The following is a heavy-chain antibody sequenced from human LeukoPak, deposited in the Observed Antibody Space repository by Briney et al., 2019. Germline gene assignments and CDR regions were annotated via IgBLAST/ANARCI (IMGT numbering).Heavy chain of an antibody. D-gene: IGHD2-2*02. Sequence: SQTLSLTCTVSGGSISSGDYNWSWIRQPPGKGLEWIGYIYYSGSTYYNPSLKSRVTISVDTSKNQFSLKLSSVTASDTAVYYCAREDGSTSCYTLWGQGTLVTVSS. CDR1: GGSISSGDYN. CDR2: IYYSGST. J-gene: IGHJ4*02. CDR3: AREDGSTSCYTL. V-gene: IGHV4-30-4*08.